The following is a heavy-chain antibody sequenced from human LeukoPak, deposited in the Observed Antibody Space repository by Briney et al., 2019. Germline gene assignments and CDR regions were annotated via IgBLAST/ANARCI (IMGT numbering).Heavy chain of an antibody. V-gene: IGHV3-30*02. CDR2: IRYDGSNK. CDR3: ARGMGATDLTLYFDY. D-gene: IGHD1-26*01. J-gene: IGHJ4*02. CDR1: GFTFSSYS. Sequence: GGSLRLSCAASGFTFSSYSMHWVRQAPGKGLEWVAFIRYDGSNKYYADSVKGRFTISRDNSKNTLYLQMNCLRAEDTAVYYCARGMGATDLTLYFDYWGQGTLVTVSS.